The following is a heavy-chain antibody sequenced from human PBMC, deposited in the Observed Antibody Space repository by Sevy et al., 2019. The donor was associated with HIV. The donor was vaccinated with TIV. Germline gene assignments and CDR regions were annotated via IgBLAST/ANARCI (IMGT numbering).Heavy chain of an antibody. CDR1: GGSISHYY. CDR3: ARDASGSSYFDS. Sequence: SETLSLTCTVSGGSISHYYWSWIRQPAGKGLEWIGGIYTSGRTNYNPSLESRVTLSVDTSKRHFSLKLSSVTAADTAVYYCARDASGSSYFDSWGQGALVTVSS. CDR2: IYTSGRT. J-gene: IGHJ4*02. D-gene: IGHD1-26*01. V-gene: IGHV4-4*07.